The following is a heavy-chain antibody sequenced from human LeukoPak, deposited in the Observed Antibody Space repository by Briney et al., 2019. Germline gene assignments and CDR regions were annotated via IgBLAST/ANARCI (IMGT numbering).Heavy chain of an antibody. Sequence: GGSLRLSCAASGFTFSSYSMNWVRQAPGKGLEWVSSISSSSSSYIYYADSVKGRFTISRDNAKNSLYLQMNSLRAEDTAVYYCARGPTYYDFWSGSSDYWGQGTLVTVSS. V-gene: IGHV3-21*01. J-gene: IGHJ4*02. D-gene: IGHD3-3*01. CDR3: ARGPTYYDFWSGSSDY. CDR1: GFTFSSYS. CDR2: ISSSSSSYI.